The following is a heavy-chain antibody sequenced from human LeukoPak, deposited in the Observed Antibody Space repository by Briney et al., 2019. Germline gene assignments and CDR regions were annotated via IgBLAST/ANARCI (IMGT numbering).Heavy chain of an antibody. Sequence: SVTVSFKASGGTFISYAISWVRQAPGRGREWMGGVIPIFGTANYAQKFQGRVTITTDESTSTAYMELSSLRSEDTAVYYCARDPGELQPYYYYMDVWGKGTPVTVSS. D-gene: IGHD1-26*01. V-gene: IGHV1-69*05. J-gene: IGHJ6*03. CDR2: VIPIFGTA. CDR1: GGTFISYA. CDR3: ARDPGELQPYYYYMDV.